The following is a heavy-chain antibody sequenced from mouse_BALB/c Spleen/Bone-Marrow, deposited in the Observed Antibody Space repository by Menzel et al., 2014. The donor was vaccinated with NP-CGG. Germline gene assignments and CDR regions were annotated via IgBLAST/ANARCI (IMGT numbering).Heavy chain of an antibody. CDR1: GFTFNNYG. J-gene: IGHJ3*01. V-gene: IGHV5-9-2*01. Sequence: EVHLVESGGGLVKPGGSLKLSCAASGFTFNNYGMSWVRQTPEKRLEWVATISGGGSYTFYPDSAKGRFTISRDNAKNDLYLQLSSLRSGDTALYYCARHAYYDQTEVSFVYWGQGTLVTVSA. D-gene: IGHD2-4*01. CDR2: ISGGGSYT. CDR3: ARHAYYDQTEVSFVY.